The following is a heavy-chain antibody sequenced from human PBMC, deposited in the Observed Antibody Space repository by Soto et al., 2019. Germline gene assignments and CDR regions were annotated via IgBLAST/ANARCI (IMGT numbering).Heavy chain of an antibody. CDR3: ARRIGYYYDSSGYFAPGGMDV. CDR2: IYPGDSDT. D-gene: IGHD3-22*01. J-gene: IGHJ6*02. V-gene: IGHV5-51*01. Sequence: GESLKISCKGSGYSFTSYWIGWVRQMPGKGLEWMGIIYPGDSDTRYSPSFQGQVTISADKSISTAYLQWSSLKASDTAMYYCARRIGYYYDSSGYFAPGGMDVWGQGTTVTVSS. CDR1: GYSFTSYW.